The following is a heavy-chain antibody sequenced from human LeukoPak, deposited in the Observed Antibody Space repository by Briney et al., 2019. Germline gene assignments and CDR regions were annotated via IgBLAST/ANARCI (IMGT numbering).Heavy chain of an antibody. D-gene: IGHD5-18*01. Sequence: SETLSLTCTVSGGSISSGGYYWNWIRQPPGTGLEWIGYVYYSGSTNYNPSLESRVTISVDTSKNQFSLRLSSVTAADTAVYYCARDEGYLQAFDYWGQGTLVTVSP. J-gene: IGHJ4*02. V-gene: IGHV4-61*08. CDR1: GGSISSGGYY. CDR3: ARDEGYLQAFDY. CDR2: VYYSGST.